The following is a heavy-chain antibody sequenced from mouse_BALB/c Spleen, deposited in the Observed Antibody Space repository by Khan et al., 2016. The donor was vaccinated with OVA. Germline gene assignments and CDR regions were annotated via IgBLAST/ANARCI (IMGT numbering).Heavy chain of an antibody. Sequence: QVQLQQSGAELARPGASVKMSCKASGYTFTSYTIHWIKKRPGQGLEWIGYINPSHGYTNYNQNFKDKATLTTDKSSTPAYLQLSSLTSDDSAVYNCVRDGAYHRNDGWFAYWGQGTMVTVSA. CDR3: VRDGAYHRNDGWFAY. CDR2: INPSHGYT. V-gene: IGHV1-4*01. CDR1: GYTFTSYT. J-gene: IGHJ3*01. D-gene: IGHD2-14*01.